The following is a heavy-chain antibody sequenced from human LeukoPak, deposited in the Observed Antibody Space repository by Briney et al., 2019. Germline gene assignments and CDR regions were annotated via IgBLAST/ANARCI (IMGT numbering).Heavy chain of an antibody. CDR3: ARGARSGFTNWLDP. V-gene: IGHV1-69*13. D-gene: IGHD5-12*01. J-gene: IGHJ5*02. CDR1: GGTFSSYA. CDR2: IIPIFGTA. Sequence: ASVKVSCKASGGTFSSYAISWVRQAPGQGLEWMGGIIPIFGTANYAQKFQGRVTITADESTSTAYMELSSLRSEDTAVYYCARGARSGFTNWLDPWGQGTLVTVSS.